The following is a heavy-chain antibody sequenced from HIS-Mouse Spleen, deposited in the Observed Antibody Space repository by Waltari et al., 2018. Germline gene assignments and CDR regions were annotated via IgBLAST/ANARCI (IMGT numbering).Heavy chain of an antibody. V-gene: IGHV3-48*01. CDR3: ARDLGNWFDP. CDR2: IDSSSSTI. J-gene: IGHJ5*02. CDR1: GFTFSSYS. Sequence: EVQLVESGGGLVQPGGSLRLSCAASGFTFSSYSMNWVRQAPGKGLEWVSYIDSSSSTIYYAESVKGRFTISRDNAKNSLYLQMNSLRAEDTAVYYCARDLGNWFDPWGQGTLVTVSS.